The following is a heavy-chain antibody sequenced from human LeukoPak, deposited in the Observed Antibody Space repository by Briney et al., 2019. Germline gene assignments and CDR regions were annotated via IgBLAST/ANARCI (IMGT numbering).Heavy chain of an antibody. J-gene: IGHJ5*02. D-gene: IGHD2-2*02. CDR2: IKQKGSDT. CDR1: GFTSSTCW. CDR3: ARPWRCVGSVSSSCYTYFDP. Sequence: PVGSLRLSCAVSGFTSSTCWMSWVPAAPGKGLEWVANIKQKGSDTLYMDSVKSRFTISRDNAKNALSLQMNSLRTEDTALYYCARPWRCVGSVSSSCYTYFDPWGQGTLVTVSS. V-gene: IGHV3-7*01.